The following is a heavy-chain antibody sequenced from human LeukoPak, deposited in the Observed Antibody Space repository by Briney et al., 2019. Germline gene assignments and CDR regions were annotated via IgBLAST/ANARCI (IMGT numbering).Heavy chain of an antibody. CDR3: VKELGSSWYYYYGMDV. J-gene: IGHJ6*02. D-gene: IGHD6-13*01. CDR1: GFTFSGYV. CDR2: ISSNGGST. V-gene: IGHV3-64D*06. Sequence: GGSLRLSCAASGFTFSGYVMRWVRQAPGKGLEYVSAISSNGGSTYYADSVKGRFTISRDNSKNTLYLQMSSLRAGDTAVYYCVKELGSSWYYYYGMDVWGQGTTVTVSS.